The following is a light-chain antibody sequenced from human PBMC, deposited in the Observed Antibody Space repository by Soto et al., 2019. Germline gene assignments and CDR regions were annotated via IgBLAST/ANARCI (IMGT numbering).Light chain of an antibody. CDR3: QQTSSFPLT. CDR2: AAS. CDR1: QGIVSW. V-gene: IGKV1-12*01. Sequence: DIQMTQSPSFVSASVGDRVTITCRASQGIVSWLAWYQHKPGRAPKLLIHAASSLESGVPSRFSGSGSGTDFTLTISSLQPEDVATYYCQQTSSFPLTFGGGTKVESK. J-gene: IGKJ4*01.